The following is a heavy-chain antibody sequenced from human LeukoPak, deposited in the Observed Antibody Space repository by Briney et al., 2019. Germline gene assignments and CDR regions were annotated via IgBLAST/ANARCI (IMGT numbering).Heavy chain of an antibody. CDR2: ISSSSSYI. CDR1: GFTFSSYS. V-gene: IGHV3-21*01. Sequence: GGSLRLFCAASGFTFSSYSMNWVRQAPGKGLEWVSSISSSSSYIYYADSVKGRFTISRDNAKNSLYLQMNSLRAEDTAVYYCARVRGSSGYYSEYYFDYWGQGTLVTVSS. J-gene: IGHJ4*02. CDR3: ARVRGSSGYYSEYYFDY. D-gene: IGHD3-22*01.